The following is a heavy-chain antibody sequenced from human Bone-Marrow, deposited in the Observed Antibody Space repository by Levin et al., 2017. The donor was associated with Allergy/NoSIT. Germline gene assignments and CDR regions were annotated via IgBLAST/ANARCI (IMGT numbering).Heavy chain of an antibody. D-gene: IGHD2-2*01. CDR1: GFTFNNYA. CDR3: ARDPSPDCSSISCYPRWFDP. Sequence: GESLKISCAASGFTFNNYAMHWVRQAPGKGLEWVAFISYDGSNQYYADSVKGRFTISRDNSKNTLYLQMTSLRPEDTTVYYCARDPSPDCSSISCYPRWFDPWGQGTLVTVSS. V-gene: IGHV3-30-3*01. CDR2: ISYDGSNQ. J-gene: IGHJ5*02.